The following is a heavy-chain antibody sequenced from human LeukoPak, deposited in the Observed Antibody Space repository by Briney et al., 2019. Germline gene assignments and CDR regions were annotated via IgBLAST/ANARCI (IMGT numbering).Heavy chain of an antibody. CDR1: GFTFSSYW. J-gene: IGHJ4*02. V-gene: IGHV3-74*01. D-gene: IGHD2-2*01. Sequence: GGSLRLSYAASGFTFSSYWMHWVRQAPGKGLVWVSRINTDGSSTSYADSVKGRFTISRDNAKNTLYLQMNSLRAEDTAVYYCARFPCCSSTSCYDDPRGYWGQGTLVTVSS. CDR2: INTDGSST. CDR3: ARFPCCSSTSCYDDPRGY.